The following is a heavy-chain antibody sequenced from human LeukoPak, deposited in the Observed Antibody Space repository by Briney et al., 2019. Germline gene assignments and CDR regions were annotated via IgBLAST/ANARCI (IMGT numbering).Heavy chain of an antibody. CDR2: IRYDGSNK. V-gene: IGHV3-30*02. J-gene: IGHJ4*02. CDR1: GFTFSSYG. Sequence: PGGSLRLSCAASGFTFSSYGMHWVRQAPGKGLELVAFIRYDGSNKYYADSVKGRFTISRDNSKNTLYLQMNSLRAEDTAVYYCAKSARRYCSGGSCYYFDYWGQGTLVTVSS. D-gene: IGHD2-15*01. CDR3: AKSARRYCSGGSCYYFDY.